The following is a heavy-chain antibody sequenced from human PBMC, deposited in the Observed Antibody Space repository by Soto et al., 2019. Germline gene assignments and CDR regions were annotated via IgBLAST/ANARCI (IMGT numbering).Heavy chain of an antibody. V-gene: IGHV1-69*13. D-gene: IGHD6-6*01. Sequence: SVKVSCKASGGTFSSYAISWVRQAPGQGLEWMGGIIPIFGTANYAQKFQGRVTITADESTSTAYMELSSLRSEDTAVYYCARDPYSRSYSWFDPWGKGTLVTVSS. J-gene: IGHJ5*02. CDR3: ARDPYSRSYSWFDP. CDR2: IIPIFGTA. CDR1: GGTFSSYA.